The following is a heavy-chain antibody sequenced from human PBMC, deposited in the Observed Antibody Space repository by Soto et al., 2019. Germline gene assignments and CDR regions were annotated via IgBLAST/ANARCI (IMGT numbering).Heavy chain of an antibody. Sequence: ELQLVESGGGLIQPGGSLTLSCADSGFTVSRNYMTWVRLAPGKGLECVSVIHTGGLIYYPGSVRGRFTVSRDEAKNALLLHMSTLRAEDTATYYCATGGSKRVRGAIVEVFHLEFWGRGTVVTVSS. J-gene: IGHJ4*02. CDR3: ATGGSKRVRGAIVEVFHLEF. CDR1: GFTVSRNY. CDR2: IHTGGLI. V-gene: IGHV3-53*02. D-gene: IGHD3-10*01.